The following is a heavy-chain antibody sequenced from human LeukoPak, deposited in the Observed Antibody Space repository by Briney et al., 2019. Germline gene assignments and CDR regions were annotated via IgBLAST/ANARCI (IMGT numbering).Heavy chain of an antibody. CDR1: GYTLTSYG. Sequence: ASVKVSCKASGYTLTSYGISWVRQAPGQGFEWMGWISAYNGNTNYAQKLQGRVTMTTDTSTSTAYMDLRSLRSDDTAMYYCARGTVTTPFDYWGQGTLVTVSS. J-gene: IGHJ4*02. D-gene: IGHD4-17*01. CDR3: ARGTVTTPFDY. CDR2: ISAYNGNT. V-gene: IGHV1-18*01.